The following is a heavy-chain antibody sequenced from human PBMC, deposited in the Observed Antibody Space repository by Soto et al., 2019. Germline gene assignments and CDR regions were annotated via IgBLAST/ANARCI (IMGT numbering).Heavy chain of an antibody. V-gene: IGHV1-8*02. J-gene: IGHJ5*02. Sequence: ASVKVSCKASGGTFSSYDISWVRQATGQGLEWMGWLNPNRGNTGYAQKFQGRVSMTRNTAITTAYLELSSLRSDDTAIYYCARMATSGTLNWFDPWGQGTLVTVSS. CDR2: LNPNRGNT. CDR3: ARMATSGTLNWFDP. CDR1: GGTFSSYD.